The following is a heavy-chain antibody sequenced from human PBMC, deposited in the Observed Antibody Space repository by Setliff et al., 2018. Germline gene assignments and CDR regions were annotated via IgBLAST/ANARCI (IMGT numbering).Heavy chain of an antibody. Sequence: GGSLRLSCAASGFSFSSYWMHWVRQGPGKGLEWVARTNSDESRTNYAGSMKGRVTISRDNARNTVYLQMNSLRAEDTAVYYCARDREGDGNYYMDVWGKGTTVTVSS. J-gene: IGHJ6*03. CDR1: GFSFSSYW. CDR2: TNSDESRT. CDR3: ARDREGDGNYYMDV. D-gene: IGHD1-1*01. V-gene: IGHV3-74*01.